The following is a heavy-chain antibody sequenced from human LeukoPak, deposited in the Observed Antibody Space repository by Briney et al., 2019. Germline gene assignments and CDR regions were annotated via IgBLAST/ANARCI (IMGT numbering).Heavy chain of an antibody. D-gene: IGHD2-8*01. CDR2: IYQNGNT. CDR1: GDSIISSGYS. V-gene: IGHV4-30-2*01. J-gene: IGHJ4*02. Sequence: SETLSLTCAVSGDSIISSGYSWNWIRKPPGKGLEWIGYIYQNGNTNYNLSLKSRLTISLDASKYQFSLKLSSVAAADTAVYYCARGSYTYGPKFDFWGQGSLVTVSS. CDR3: ARGSYTYGPKFDF.